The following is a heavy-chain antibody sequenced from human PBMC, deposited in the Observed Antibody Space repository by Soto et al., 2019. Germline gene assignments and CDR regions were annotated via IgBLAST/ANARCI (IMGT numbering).Heavy chain of an antibody. CDR2: TYYRSKWYN. D-gene: IGHD5-18*01. CDR3: ARVPYSYGLLFYLDY. CDR1: GDSVSSNSAA. V-gene: IGHV6-1*01. Sequence: HTLSLTCAISGDSVSSNSAAWNWIRQSPSRGLEWLGRTYYRSKWYNDYAVSVKSRITINPDTSKNQFSLQLNSVTPEDTALYYCARVPYSYGLLFYLDYWGQGTLVTVSS. J-gene: IGHJ4*02.